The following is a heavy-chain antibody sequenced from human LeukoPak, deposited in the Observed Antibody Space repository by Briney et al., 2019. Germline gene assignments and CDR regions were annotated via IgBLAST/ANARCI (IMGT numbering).Heavy chain of an antibody. V-gene: IGHV4-4*02. Sequence: PGGSLRLSCAASGFTFSNAWMSWVRQAPGKGLEWIGSIYYSGSTYYNPSLKSRVTISVDTSKNQFSLKLSSVTAADTAVYYCAREGIHYDFWSGYYKYNWFDPWGQGTLVTVSS. J-gene: IGHJ5*02. D-gene: IGHD3-3*01. CDR1: GFTFSNAW. CDR3: AREGIHYDFWSGYYKYNWFDP. CDR2: IYYSGST.